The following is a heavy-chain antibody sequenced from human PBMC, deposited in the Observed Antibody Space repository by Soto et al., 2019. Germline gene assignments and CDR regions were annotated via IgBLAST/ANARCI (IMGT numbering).Heavy chain of an antibody. V-gene: IGHV4-30-4*01. CDR2: IYYSGST. J-gene: IGHJ4*02. CDR3: ARGSWYYYDSSGYPAFDY. CDR1: GGSISSGDYY. Sequence: PSETLSLTCTVSGGSISSGDYYWSWIRQPPGKGLEWIGYIYYSGSTYYNPSLKSRVTISVDTSKNQFSLKLSSVTAADTAVYYCARGSWYYYDSSGYPAFDYWGQGTLVTVS. D-gene: IGHD3-22*01.